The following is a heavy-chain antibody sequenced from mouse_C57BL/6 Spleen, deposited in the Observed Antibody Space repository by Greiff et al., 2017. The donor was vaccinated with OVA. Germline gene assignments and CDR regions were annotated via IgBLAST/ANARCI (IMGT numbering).Heavy chain of an antibody. CDR2: IDPETGGT. V-gene: IGHV1-15*01. CDR3: TIYYYGSSYAY. D-gene: IGHD1-1*01. CDR1: GYTFTDYE. J-gene: IGHJ2*01. Sequence: VQLQQSGAELVRPGASVTLSCKASGYTFTDYEMHWVKQTPVHGLEWIGAIDPETGGTAYNQKFKGKAILTADKSSSTADMELRSLTSEDSAVYYCTIYYYGSSYAYWGQGTTLTVSS.